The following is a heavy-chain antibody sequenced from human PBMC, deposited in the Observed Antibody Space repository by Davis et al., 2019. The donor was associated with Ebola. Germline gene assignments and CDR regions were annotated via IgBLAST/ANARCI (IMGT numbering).Heavy chain of an antibody. CDR3: ARVESSGLDY. CDR1: AGSVSSGNYY. V-gene: IGHV4-39*07. Sequence: SETLSLTCSVSAGSVSSGNYYWSWIRQPPRKGLEWIGSIYYSGITYYNPSLKSRVTISVDTSKNQFSLKLSSVTAADTAVYYCARVESSGLDYWGQGTLVTVSS. CDR2: IYYSGIT. J-gene: IGHJ4*02. D-gene: IGHD6-19*01.